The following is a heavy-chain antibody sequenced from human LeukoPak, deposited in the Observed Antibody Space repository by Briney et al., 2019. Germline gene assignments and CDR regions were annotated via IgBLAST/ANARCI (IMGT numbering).Heavy chain of an antibody. Sequence: ASVKVSCKASGYTFTGYYMHWVRQAPGQGLEWMGWINPNSGGTNYAQKFQGRVTMTRDTSISTAYMELSRLRSDDTAVYYCARVRSRVVVTPRFDYWGQGTLVTVSS. V-gene: IGHV1-2*02. CDR2: INPNSGGT. J-gene: IGHJ4*02. D-gene: IGHD3-22*01. CDR1: GYTFTGYY. CDR3: ARVRSRVVVTPRFDY.